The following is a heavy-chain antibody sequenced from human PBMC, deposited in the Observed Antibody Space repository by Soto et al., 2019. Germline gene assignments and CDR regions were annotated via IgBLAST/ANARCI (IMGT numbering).Heavy chain of an antibody. V-gene: IGHV1-8*01. Sequence: SVKVSCKSSVYARTGYDIYLVRQATGQGLEWMGWMNPNTGNSGYAQKFQGRVTMTSDTSISTAHMELSSLSSEDTAVYYCARRAETNGWNGFGADKYYFDFWGQGTLVTVSS. CDR2: MNPNTGNS. J-gene: IGHJ4*02. D-gene: IGHD1-1*01. CDR3: ARRAETNGWNGFGADKYYFDF. CDR1: VYARTGYD.